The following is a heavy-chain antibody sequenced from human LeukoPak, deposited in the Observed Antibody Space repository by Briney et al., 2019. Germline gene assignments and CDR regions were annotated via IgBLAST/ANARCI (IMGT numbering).Heavy chain of an antibody. CDR1: GYAIISHY. J-gene: IGHJ4*02. CDR2: IHPDGDTT. D-gene: IGHD2-2*02. CDR3: AREAIAEGKNFDY. Sequence: GASVKVSCKASGYAIISHYMHWVREAPGQGLEWMGTIHPDGDTTTYAQKFQGRVTMTRDTSTSRVYMDLSSLRSEDTAVYYCAREAIAEGKNFDYWGQGTLVTVSS. V-gene: IGHV1-46*01.